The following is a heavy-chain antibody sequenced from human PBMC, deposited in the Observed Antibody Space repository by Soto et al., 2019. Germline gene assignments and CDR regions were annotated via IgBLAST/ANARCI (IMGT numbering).Heavy chain of an antibody. CDR2: INDDGIST. V-gene: IGHV3-74*01. J-gene: IGHJ4*02. Sequence: GGSLRLSCAASGFTFSMYWMHWVRQVPGKGPEWVSRINDDGISTNYADSVKGRFTISRDNAKNTLYLQMNALRVEDTAVYHCTRGPRSTSTGTGAFWGQGALVTVSS. D-gene: IGHD1-1*01. CDR1: GFTFSMYW. CDR3: TRGPRSTSTGTGAF.